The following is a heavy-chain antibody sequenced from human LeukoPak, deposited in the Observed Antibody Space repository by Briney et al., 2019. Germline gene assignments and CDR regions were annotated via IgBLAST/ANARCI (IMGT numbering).Heavy chain of an antibody. Sequence: SETLSLTCAVYGGSFSGYYWSWIRQPPGKGLEWIGEINHSGSTNYNPSLKSRVTISVDTYKNQFPLKLSSVTAADTAVYYCARGSDYDILTGYYPLRYWVQGTLVTVSS. D-gene: IGHD3-9*01. CDR2: INHSGST. V-gene: IGHV4-34*01. CDR3: ARGSDYDILTGYYPLRY. CDR1: GGSFSGYY. J-gene: IGHJ4*02.